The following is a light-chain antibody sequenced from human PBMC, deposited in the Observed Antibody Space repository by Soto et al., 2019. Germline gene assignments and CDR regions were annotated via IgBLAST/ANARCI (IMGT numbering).Light chain of an antibody. J-gene: IGKJ1*01. CDR1: ESVTNY. CDR3: QQRSDWPWT. Sequence: EIVLTQSPATLSLSPGERGTLSCRASESVTNYLAWNQQKPGQAPRLLVYDVSNRATGIPARFSGGGSGTDFTLTISNLEPEDFAVYYCQQRSDWPWTFGQGTKVDIK. V-gene: IGKV3-11*01. CDR2: DVS.